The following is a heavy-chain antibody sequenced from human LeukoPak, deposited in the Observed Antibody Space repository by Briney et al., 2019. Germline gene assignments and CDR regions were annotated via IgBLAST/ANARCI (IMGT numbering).Heavy chain of an antibody. D-gene: IGHD3-10*01. CDR1: GFTFSGYW. J-gene: IGHJ6*03. CDR2: IKQDGSEK. V-gene: IGHV3-7*01. CDR3: ARSTLGVRGVIMSYYYYYYMDV. Sequence: GSLRLSCVASGFTFSGYWMSWVRQAPGKGPEWVANIKQDGSEKYYVDSVKGRFTISRDNAKNSLYLQMNSLRAEDTAVYYCARSTLGVRGVIMSYYYYYYMDVWGKGTTVTVSS.